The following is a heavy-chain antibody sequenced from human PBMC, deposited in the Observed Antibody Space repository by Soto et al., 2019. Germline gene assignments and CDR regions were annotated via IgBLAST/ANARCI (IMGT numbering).Heavy chain of an antibody. CDR3: ARGVWSGYYFDY. CDR2: IYYSGST. Sequence: QVQLQESGPGLVKPSQTLSLTCTVSGGSISSGGYYWSWIRQHPGKGLEWIGYIYYSGSTYYNPSLKSRVTISVDTSKNQFSVKLSSVTAADTAVYYCARGVWSGYYFDYWGQGTLVTVSS. J-gene: IGHJ4*02. CDR1: GGSISSGGYY. V-gene: IGHV4-31*03. D-gene: IGHD3-3*01.